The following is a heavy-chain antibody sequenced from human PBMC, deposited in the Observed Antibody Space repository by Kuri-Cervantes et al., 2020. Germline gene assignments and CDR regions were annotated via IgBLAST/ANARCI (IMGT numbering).Heavy chain of an antibody. D-gene: IGHD5-18*01. J-gene: IGHJ6*03. CDR3: ARQRVAMVYYYYYMDV. CDR2: IYHSGST. V-gene: IGHV4-4*02. Sequence: SETLSLTCAVSGGSISSSNWWSWVRQPPGKGLEWIGEIYHSGSTNYNPSLKSRVTISVDKSKNQFSLKLSSVTAADTAVYYCARQRVAMVYYYYYMDVWGKGTTVTVSS. CDR1: GGSISSSNW.